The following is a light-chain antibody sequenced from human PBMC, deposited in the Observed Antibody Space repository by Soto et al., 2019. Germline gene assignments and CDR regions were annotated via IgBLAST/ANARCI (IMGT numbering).Light chain of an antibody. CDR3: QQNNNWPLS. Sequence: EIVMTQSPATLSVSPGERATLSCRASRSVNTNLAWYQQKPSQPPRLLISGASTRATGIPARFSGSGSGTEFTLTISSLQSEDFAVYYCQQNNNWPLSFGEGTKVEI. V-gene: IGKV3-15*01. CDR2: GAS. J-gene: IGKJ4*01. CDR1: RSVNTN.